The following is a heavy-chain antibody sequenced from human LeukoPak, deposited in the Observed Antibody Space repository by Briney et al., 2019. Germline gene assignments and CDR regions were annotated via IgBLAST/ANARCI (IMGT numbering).Heavy chain of an antibody. CDR1: GFTFNNFG. J-gene: IGHJ4*02. Sequence: GGSLRLSCAASGFTFNNFGMHWIRQAPGKGLEWVALVRSGGTDNYYADSVKGRFTISRDNSKNMVYLQMNSLRVEDTAVYYCAKDRDDYGDDCWGQGILVTVST. CDR3: AKDRDDYGDDC. V-gene: IGHV3-30*02. CDR2: VRSGGTDN. D-gene: IGHD4-17*01.